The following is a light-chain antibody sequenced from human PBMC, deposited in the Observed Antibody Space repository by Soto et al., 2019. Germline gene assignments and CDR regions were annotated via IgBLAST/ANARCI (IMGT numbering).Light chain of an antibody. J-gene: IGLJ1*01. CDR2: DVS. Sequence: QSALTQPASVSGSPGQSIAISCTGTSSDVGAYDYVSWYQQHPGKAPKLMIYDVSNRPSGVSNRFSGSKSGNTASLTISGLQAGDEADYYCSSYTSSSTPLYVFGTGTKVTVL. CDR3: SSYTSSSTPLYV. V-gene: IGLV2-14*01. CDR1: SSDVGAYDY.